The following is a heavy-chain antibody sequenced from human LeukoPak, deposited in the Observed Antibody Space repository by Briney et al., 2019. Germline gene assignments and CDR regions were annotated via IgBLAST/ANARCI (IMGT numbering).Heavy chain of an antibody. J-gene: IGHJ4*02. CDR2: ISDSGIA. CDR3: AKVRRSSASLGASRFDS. V-gene: IGHV4-59*01. Sequence: SETLSLTCNVSGASIRSYYWTWIRHPPGKGLDWIGSISDSGIAHYSPSLKSRITMSVDTSNNLFFLNLTSVAAADTAVYYCAKVRRSSASLGASRFDSWGQGALVSVSS. CDR1: GASIRSYY. D-gene: IGHD3-22*01.